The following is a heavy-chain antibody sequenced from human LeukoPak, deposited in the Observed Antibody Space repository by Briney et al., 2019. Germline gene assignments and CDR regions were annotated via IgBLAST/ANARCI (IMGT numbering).Heavy chain of an antibody. CDR3: ARHSKYYYDSSGSYVGYFQH. CDR2: IYYSGST. Sequence: SETLSLTCTVSGGSIRSYYWSWIRQPPGKGLEWIGYIYYSGSTNYNPSLKSRVTISVDTSKNQFSLKLSSVTAAATAVYYCARHSKYYYDSSGSYVGYFQHWGQGTLVTVSS. D-gene: IGHD3-22*01. V-gene: IGHV4-59*08. CDR1: GGSIRSYY. J-gene: IGHJ1*01.